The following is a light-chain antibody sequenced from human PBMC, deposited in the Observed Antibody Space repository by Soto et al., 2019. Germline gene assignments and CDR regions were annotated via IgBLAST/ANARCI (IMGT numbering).Light chain of an antibody. CDR3: QRYNDYQYI. CDR2: GTS. J-gene: IGKJ2*01. Sequence: DIQMTQSPSSLSASVGDRVTITCRASQSISSYLNWYQFKPGKAPKLLIYGTSSLQSGVPSRFSGSGSGTEFSLTISSLQPDDFATYYCQRYNDYQYIFGQGTKLEI. CDR1: QSISSY. V-gene: IGKV1-39*01.